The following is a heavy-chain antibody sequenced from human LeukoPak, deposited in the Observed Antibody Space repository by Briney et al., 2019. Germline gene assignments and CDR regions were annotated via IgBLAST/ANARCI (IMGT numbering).Heavy chain of an antibody. D-gene: IGHD3-16*02. V-gene: IGHV1-18*01. CDR3: ARGGDYVWGSYRPYYFDY. CDR1: GYTFTSYG. Sequence: ASVKVSCKASGYTFTSYGISWVRQAPGQGLEWMGWISAYNGNTNYAQKLQGRVTMTTDTSTSTAYMEPRSLRSDDTAVYYCARGGDYVWGSYRPYYFDYWGQGTLVTVSS. CDR2: ISAYNGNT. J-gene: IGHJ4*02.